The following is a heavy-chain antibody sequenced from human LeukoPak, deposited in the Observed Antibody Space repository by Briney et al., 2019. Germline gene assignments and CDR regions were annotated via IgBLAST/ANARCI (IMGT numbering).Heavy chain of an antibody. CDR1: GGSISSYY. J-gene: IGHJ6*02. D-gene: IGHD1-26*01. CDR3: TSGSPDYYYGMDV. CDR2: IYYSGST. Sequence: SETLSLTCTVSGGSISSYYWSWIRQPPGKGLEWIGYIYYSGSTNYNPSLKSRVTISVDTSKNQFSLKLSSVTAADTAVYYCTSGSPDYYYGMDVWGQGTTVTVSS. V-gene: IGHV4-59*08.